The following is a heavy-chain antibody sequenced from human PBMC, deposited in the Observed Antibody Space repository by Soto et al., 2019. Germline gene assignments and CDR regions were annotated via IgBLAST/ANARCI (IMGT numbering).Heavy chain of an antibody. J-gene: IGHJ6*02. Sequence: PSETLSLTCTVSGGSISSSSYYWGWIRQPPGKGLEWIGSIYYSGSTYYNPSLKSRVTISVDTSKNHFSLKLSSVTAADTAVYYCAGLVQSGSYYYYGMDVWGQGTTVTVSS. V-gene: IGHV4-39*01. D-gene: IGHD2-15*01. CDR1: GGSISSSSYY. CDR2: IYYSGST. CDR3: AGLVQSGSYYYYGMDV.